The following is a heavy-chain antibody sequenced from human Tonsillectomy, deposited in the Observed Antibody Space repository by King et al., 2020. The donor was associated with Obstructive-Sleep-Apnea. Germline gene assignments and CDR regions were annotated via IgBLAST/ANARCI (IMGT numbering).Heavy chain of an antibody. CDR2: SYYSGST. Sequence: QLQESGPGLVKPSETLSLTCTGSGGSVSRGGYYWTWIRQPPGKGLEWIWHSYYSGSTNDNPSLKSRGTIAADTSKNQFSLKLSSVAAAETAVYYCARGYSGSFGPYFDYWGQGTLVTVSS. V-gene: IGHV4-61*08. CDR1: GGSVSRGGYY. D-gene: IGHD1-26*01. CDR3: ARGYSGSFGPYFDY. J-gene: IGHJ4*02.